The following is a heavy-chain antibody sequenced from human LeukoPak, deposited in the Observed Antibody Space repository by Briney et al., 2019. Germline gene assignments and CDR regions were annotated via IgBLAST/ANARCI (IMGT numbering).Heavy chain of an antibody. CDR2: INPNGGDT. J-gene: IGHJ3*02. CDR3: AKVREVGTNIEVVVVDISGAFDM. CDR1: GYTFTVSY. V-gene: IGHV1-2*06. D-gene: IGHD2-15*01. Sequence: GASVTVSFTSSGYTFTVSYINWVRQAHGQGLEWMGRINPNGGDTNVAQKFQGRVTLTRDTSISTSYMELNSLRSDDTAVYFCAKVREVGTNIEVVVVDISGAFDMWGQGTKVTVSS.